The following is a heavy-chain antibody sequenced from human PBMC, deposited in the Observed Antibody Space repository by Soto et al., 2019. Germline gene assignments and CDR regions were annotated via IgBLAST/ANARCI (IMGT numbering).Heavy chain of an antibody. D-gene: IGHD2-15*01. Sequence: QITLKESGPTLVKPTQTLTLTCTFSGFSLSTSGVGVGWIRQPPGKALECLALIYWDDDKRYSPSLKSRLSVTKDTSNNQVVLTMTNMDPVDSGTYFCAHRLCDSSCDWDVGFFDFWGQGALVTVSS. CDR2: IYWDDDK. CDR3: AHRLCDSSCDWDVGFFDF. V-gene: IGHV2-5*02. CDR1: GFSLSTSGVG. J-gene: IGHJ4*02.